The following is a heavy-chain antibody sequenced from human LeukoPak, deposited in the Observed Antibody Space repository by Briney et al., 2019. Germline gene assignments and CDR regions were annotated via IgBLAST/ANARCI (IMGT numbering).Heavy chain of an antibody. CDR2: INPNSGGT. D-gene: IGHD6-19*01. CDR3: ARDLSEQWPGAISSY. V-gene: IGHV1-2*04. Sequence: GGSLRLSCAASGFTFSSYGMHWVRQAPGQGLEWMGWINPNSGGTTYAQKFQGWVTMTRDTSISTAYMELSRLRSDDTAVYYCARDLSEQWPGAISSYWGQGTLVTVSS. J-gene: IGHJ4*02. CDR1: GFTFSSYG.